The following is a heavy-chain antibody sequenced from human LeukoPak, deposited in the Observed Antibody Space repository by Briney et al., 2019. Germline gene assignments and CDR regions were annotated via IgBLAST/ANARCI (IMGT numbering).Heavy chain of an antibody. CDR3: ASEYCSGGNCYFDY. CDR2: IFPGDSDT. Sequence: GESLKISCKGSEYSFATYWIGWVRRMPGQGLEWMGIIFPGDSDTRYSPSLQGQVTISADKSISTAYLQWSSLKASDTAIYYCASEYCSGGNCYFDYWGQGTPVTVSS. CDR1: EYSFATYW. J-gene: IGHJ4*02. V-gene: IGHV5-51*01. D-gene: IGHD2-15*01.